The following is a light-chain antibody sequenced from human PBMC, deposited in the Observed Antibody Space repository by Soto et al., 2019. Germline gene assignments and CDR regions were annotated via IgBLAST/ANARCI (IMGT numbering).Light chain of an antibody. J-gene: IGLJ1*01. V-gene: IGLV6-57*02. CDR3: GSWDSSLSAYV. Sequence: NFMLTQPHSVSESPGKTVTISCTGNGGTIANNYVQWYQQCPGSAPTALIYEDHLRPAGVPDRFSGSKSGTSATLGITGFQTGDEADYYCGSWDSSLSAYVFGTGTKLTVL. CDR2: EDH. CDR1: GGTIANNY.